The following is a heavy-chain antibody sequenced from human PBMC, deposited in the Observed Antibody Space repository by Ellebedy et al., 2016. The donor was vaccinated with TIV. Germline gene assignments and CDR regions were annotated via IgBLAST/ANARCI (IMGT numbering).Heavy chain of an antibody. CDR2: INHSGST. J-gene: IGHJ1*01. Sequence: SETLSLTXSVYGASFSHYYWSWIRQPPGKGLEWIGEINHSGSTTYNPSLKSRVTISGDTSKNQFSLKLSSVTAADTAVYYCARGRGSSYDLPLQHWGQGTLVTVSS. D-gene: IGHD5-18*01. V-gene: IGHV4-34*01. CDR1: GASFSHYY. CDR3: ARGRGSSYDLPLQH.